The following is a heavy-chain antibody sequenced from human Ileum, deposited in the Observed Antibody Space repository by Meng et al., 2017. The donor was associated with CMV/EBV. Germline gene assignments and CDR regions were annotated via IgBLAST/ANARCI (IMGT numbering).Heavy chain of an antibody. CDR3: ARESELLRFDH. V-gene: IGHV6-1*01. CDR1: GDSVATKYFA. D-gene: IGHD6-6*01. Sequence: KQSAHGLVKPSQTLRIYCDSSGDSVATKYFAWNWIRPSPLRGLEWLGRTAYRSKWDYEYSVSVESRITISPDTSKNQFSLHLRSVTPEDTAIYYCARESELLRFDHWGQGTLVTVSS. J-gene: IGHJ4*02. CDR2: TAYRSKWDY.